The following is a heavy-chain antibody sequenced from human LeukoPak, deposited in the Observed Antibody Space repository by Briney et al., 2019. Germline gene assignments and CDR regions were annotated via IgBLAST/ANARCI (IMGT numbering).Heavy chain of an antibody. CDR1: GFTVSSNY. J-gene: IGHJ4*02. Sequence: GGSLRLSCAASGFTVSSNYMSWVRQAPGKGLEWVSVIYSGGSTYYADSVRGRFTISRDNANNALHLQMNSLRAEDTAVYYCARVFWETVNTGYYSDFWGQGTLVTVSS. V-gene: IGHV3-66*01. D-gene: IGHD3-22*01. CDR2: IYSGGST. CDR3: ARVFWETVNTGYYSDF.